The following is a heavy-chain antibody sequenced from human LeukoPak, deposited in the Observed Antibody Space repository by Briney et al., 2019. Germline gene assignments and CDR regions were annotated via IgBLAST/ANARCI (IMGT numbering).Heavy chain of an antibody. D-gene: IGHD2-2*01. Sequence: GGSLRLSCVASGFTFSSYGMHWVRQAPGKGLEWVAVTSYDGSNTYYADSVKGRFTISRDDSKNTLYLQMNSLRAENTAVYYCARSPVEVDGFDIWGQGTMVTVSS. J-gene: IGHJ3*02. CDR2: TSYDGSNT. CDR1: GFTFSSYG. CDR3: ARSPVEVDGFDI. V-gene: IGHV3-30*03.